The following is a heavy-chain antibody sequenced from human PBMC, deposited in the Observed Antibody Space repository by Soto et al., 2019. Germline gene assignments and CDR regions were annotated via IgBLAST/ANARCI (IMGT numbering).Heavy chain of an antibody. CDR2: ISGSGGST. CDR3: ARRSSSWYFDY. D-gene: IGHD6-13*01. Sequence: GGSLRLSCAASGFTFGSYAMNWVRQAPGKGLEWVSVISGSGGSTYYADSVKGRFTISRVNSKNTLYLQMNSLRAEDTAVYYCARRSSSWYFDYWGQGTLVTVS. CDR1: GFTFGSYA. V-gene: IGHV3-23*01. J-gene: IGHJ4*02.